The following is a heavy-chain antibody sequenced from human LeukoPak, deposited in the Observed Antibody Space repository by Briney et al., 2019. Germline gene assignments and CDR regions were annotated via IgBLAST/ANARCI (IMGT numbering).Heavy chain of an antibody. CDR2: IYTSGST. CDR3: ARGRYSGSSTGPRYFDY. D-gene: IGHD6-6*01. Sequence: SQTLSLTCTVSGGSISSYYWSWIRQPAGEGLEWIGRIYTSGSTIYNPSLESRVTMSVDTSKNQFSLKLTSVTAADTAVYYCARGRYSGSSTGPRYFDYWGQGTLVSVSS. CDR1: GGSISSYY. V-gene: IGHV4-4*07. J-gene: IGHJ4*02.